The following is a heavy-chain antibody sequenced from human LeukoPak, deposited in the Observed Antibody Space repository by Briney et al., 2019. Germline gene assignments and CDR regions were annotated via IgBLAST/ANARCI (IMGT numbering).Heavy chain of an antibody. CDR1: GGSISSSSYY. J-gene: IGHJ6*03. Sequence: SETLSLTCTVSGGSISSSSYYWGWIRQPPGKGLEWIGSIYYSGSTYYNPSLKSRVTISVDTSKNQFSLKLSSVTAADTAVYYCARSRTAAPPAYYYYYYYMDVWGKGTTVTVSS. V-gene: IGHV4-39*07. CDR3: ARSRTAAPPAYYYYYYYMDV. D-gene: IGHD6-6*01. CDR2: IYYSGST.